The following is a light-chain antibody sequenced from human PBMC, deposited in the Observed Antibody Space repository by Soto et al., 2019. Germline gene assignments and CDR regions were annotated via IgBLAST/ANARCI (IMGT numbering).Light chain of an antibody. Sequence: SALTQPRSVSGSPGQSVTISCTGTSSDVGGYNYVSWYQQHPGKAPKLMIYDVSKRPSGVPDRFSGSKSGNTASLTISGLQAEDEAVYYCCSYAGSYTYVFGTGTKVTVL. CDR3: CSYAGSYTYV. CDR1: SSDVGGYNY. J-gene: IGLJ1*01. CDR2: DVS. V-gene: IGLV2-11*01.